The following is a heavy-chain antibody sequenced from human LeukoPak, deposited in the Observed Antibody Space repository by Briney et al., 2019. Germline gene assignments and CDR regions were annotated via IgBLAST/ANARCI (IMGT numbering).Heavy chain of an antibody. J-gene: IGHJ4*02. Sequence: GASVKVSCKASGYTFTSYYMHWVRQARGQGLEWMGIINPSGGSTSYVQKLRGGLTMTMDMSTSTVYMEVSSLISEDTAVYYCAKNRGDYYYFDYWGQGTLVTVSS. CDR2: INPSGGST. CDR3: AKNRGDYYYFDY. V-gene: IGHV1-46*01. D-gene: IGHD4-17*01. CDR1: GYTFTSYY.